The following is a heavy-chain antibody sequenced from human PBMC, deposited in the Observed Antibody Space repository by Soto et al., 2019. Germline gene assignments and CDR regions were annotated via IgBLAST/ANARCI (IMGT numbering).Heavy chain of an antibody. J-gene: IGHJ6*02. CDR3: AKDRELRSYYYGMDV. CDR2: ISYDGSNK. CDR1: GFTFSSYG. V-gene: IGHV3-30*18. D-gene: IGHD4-17*01. Sequence: GSLRLSCAASGFTFSSYGMHWVRQAPGKGLEWVAVISYDGSNKYYADSVKGRFTISRDNSKNTLYLQMNSLRAEDTAVYYCAKDRELRSYYYGMDVWGQGTTVTVSS.